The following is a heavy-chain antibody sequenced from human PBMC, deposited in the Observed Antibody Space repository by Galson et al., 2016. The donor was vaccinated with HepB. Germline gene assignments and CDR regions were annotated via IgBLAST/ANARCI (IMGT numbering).Heavy chain of an antibody. CDR2: IIPIFGTR. V-gene: IGHV1-69*13. Sequence: SVKVSCKASGGTFGIYAINWVRQAPGQGLEWMGGIIPIFGTRNYAQQFQGRVTISADESTSTAYLDLSSLRSEDTAVFYCATSGESSTWYRGGNWIDRWGQGTLVTVSS. CDR3: ATSGESSTWYRGGNWIDR. CDR1: GGTFGIYA. J-gene: IGHJ5*02. D-gene: IGHD6-13*01.